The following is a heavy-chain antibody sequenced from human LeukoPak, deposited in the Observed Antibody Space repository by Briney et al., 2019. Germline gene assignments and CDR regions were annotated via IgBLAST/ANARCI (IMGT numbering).Heavy chain of an antibody. J-gene: IGHJ4*02. CDR2: IKQDGSEK. CDR1: GFTFSRYW. D-gene: IGHD3-22*01. V-gene: IGHV3-7*01. CDR3: GREGYYDSSLDY. Sequence: GGSLRLSCAASGFTFSRYWMIWVRQAPGKGLEWVAYIKQDGSEKYYVDSVKGRFTISRDNAKNSLYLQMNSLRAEDTAVYYCGREGYYDSSLDYWGQGTLVTVSS.